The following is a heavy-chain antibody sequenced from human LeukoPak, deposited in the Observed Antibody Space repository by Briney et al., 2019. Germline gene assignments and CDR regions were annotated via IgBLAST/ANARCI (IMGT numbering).Heavy chain of an antibody. J-gene: IGHJ4*02. CDR1: GGSIGSSSSY. D-gene: IGHD3-10*01. CDR3: ARGGRNYYGPPFRVTEIGY. V-gene: IGHV4-39*07. Sequence: SETLSLTCSVSGGSIGSSSSYWGWIRQPPGKGLEWIGSIYYSGSSFDNPALKSRVTISVDTSKNQFFLKLSSVTAADTAVYYCARGGRNYYGPPFRVTEIGYWGQGTLVTATS. CDR2: IYYSGSS.